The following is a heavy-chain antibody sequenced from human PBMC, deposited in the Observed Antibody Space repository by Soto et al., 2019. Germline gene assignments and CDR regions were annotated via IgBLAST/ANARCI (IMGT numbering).Heavy chain of an antibody. CDR3: ARVPLSAAGTGWFDP. J-gene: IGHJ5*02. Sequence: SETLSLTCTVSGGSISSYYGSWIRQPPGKGLEWIGYIYYSGSTNYNPSLKSRVTISVDTSKNQFSLKLSSVTAADTAVYYCARVPLSAAGTGWFDPWGQGTLVTVSS. CDR1: GGSISSYY. V-gene: IGHV4-59*01. D-gene: IGHD6-13*01. CDR2: IYYSGST.